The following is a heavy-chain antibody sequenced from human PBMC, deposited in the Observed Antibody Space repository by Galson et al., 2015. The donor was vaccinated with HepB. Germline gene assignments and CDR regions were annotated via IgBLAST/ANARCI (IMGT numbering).Heavy chain of an antibody. CDR1: GFTVSNNY. CDR2: IYSDGST. J-gene: IGHJ3*02. CDR3: AKIRMETVYDAFDI. D-gene: IGHD1-1*01. V-gene: IGHV3-66*01. Sequence: SLRLSCAASGFTVSNNYMSWVGQAPGKGLEWVSVIYSDGSTYYADSVKGRFTISRDNSKNTLYLQMNSLRAEDTAVYYCAKIRMETVYDAFDIWGQGTMVSVSS.